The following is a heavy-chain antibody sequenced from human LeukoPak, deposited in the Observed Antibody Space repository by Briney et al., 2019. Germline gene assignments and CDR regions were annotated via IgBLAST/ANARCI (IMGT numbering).Heavy chain of an antibody. CDR1: GFSFRSYW. CDR2: IKQDGSEK. V-gene: IGHV3-7*01. J-gene: IGHJ4*02. D-gene: IGHD6-19*01. CDR3: ARETSGWCFGF. Sequence: PGGSLRLSCVVSGFSFRSYWMSWVRQAPGKGLEWVANIKQDGSEKYYVDSVKGRFTISRDNSKNSLYLQMNSLRDEDTAVYYCARETSGWCFGFWGQETLVSVSS.